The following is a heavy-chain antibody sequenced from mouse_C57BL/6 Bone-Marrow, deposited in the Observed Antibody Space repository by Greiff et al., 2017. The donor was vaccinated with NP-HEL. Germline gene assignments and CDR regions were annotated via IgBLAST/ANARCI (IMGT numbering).Heavy chain of an antibody. J-gene: IGHJ3*01. CDR2: INPDSSTI. Sequence: SASGVDFSRYWMSWVRRAPGKGLEWIGEINPDSSTINYAPSLKDKFIISRDNAKNTLYLQMSKVRSEDTALYYCARSDGYYVVAYWGQGTLVTVSA. CDR3: ARSDGYYVVAY. V-gene: IGHV4-1*01. D-gene: IGHD2-3*01. CDR1: GVDFSRYW.